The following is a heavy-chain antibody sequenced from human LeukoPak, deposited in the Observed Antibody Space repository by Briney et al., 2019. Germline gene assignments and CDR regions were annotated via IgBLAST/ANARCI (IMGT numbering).Heavy chain of an antibody. Sequence: PGGSLRLSCAASGFTVNSTYISWVRQAPGKGLEWVSITYSGVSTHYADSVKGRFTISTDTSKNTLYLQMNSLRAEDTALYYCATSGYLFFDYWGQGTLVTVSS. J-gene: IGHJ4*02. CDR2: TYSGVST. CDR3: ATSGYLFFDY. D-gene: IGHD3-22*01. V-gene: IGHV3-66*01. CDR1: GFTVNSTY.